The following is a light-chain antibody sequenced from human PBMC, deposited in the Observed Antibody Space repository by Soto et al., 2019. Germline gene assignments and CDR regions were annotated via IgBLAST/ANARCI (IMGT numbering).Light chain of an antibody. CDR2: DVS. CDR1: SSDVGGYNY. J-gene: IGLJ2*01. CDR3: SSYTSSSTLV. V-gene: IGLV2-14*01. Sequence: ALTQPASVSGSPGQSITISCTGTSSDVGGYNYVSWYQQHPGKAPELMIYDVSNRPSGVSNRFSGSKSGNTASLTISGLQAEDEADYYCSSYTSSSTLVFGGGTKLTVL.